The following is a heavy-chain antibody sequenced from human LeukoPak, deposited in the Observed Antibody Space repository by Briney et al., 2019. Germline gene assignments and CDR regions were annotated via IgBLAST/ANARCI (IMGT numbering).Heavy chain of an antibody. CDR1: GLTVSSNY. Sequence: GGSLRLSCAASGLTVSSNYMSWVRQAPGKGLEWVSVIYSGGSTYYADSVKGRFTISRDNSKNTLYLQMNSLRAEDTAVYYCARDLMTSDYGMDVWGQGTTVTVSS. V-gene: IGHV3-53*01. J-gene: IGHJ6*02. D-gene: IGHD4-11*01. CDR3: ARDLMTSDYGMDV. CDR2: IYSGGST.